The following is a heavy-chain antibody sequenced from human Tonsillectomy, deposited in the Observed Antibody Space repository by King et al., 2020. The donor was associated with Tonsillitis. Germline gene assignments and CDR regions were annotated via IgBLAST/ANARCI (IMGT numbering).Heavy chain of an antibody. D-gene: IGHD3-10*01. V-gene: IGHV5-51*01. Sequence: VQLVQSGAEVKKPGASLKISCKASGYSFSNYWIGWVRQMPGKGLEWMGIIYPGDSDTRHSPSFQGQVTISADKSISTAYLQWSSLKASDTAMYYCARQPYEGKYGSGHYYKGYYYHYGMDVWGQGTTVTVSS. CDR3: ARQPYEGKYGSGHYYKGYYYHYGMDV. CDR1: GYSFSNYW. CDR2: IYPGDSDT. J-gene: IGHJ6*02.